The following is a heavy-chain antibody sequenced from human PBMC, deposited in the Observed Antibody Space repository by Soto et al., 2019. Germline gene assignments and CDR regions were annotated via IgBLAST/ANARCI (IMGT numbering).Heavy chain of an antibody. D-gene: IGHD5-18*01. V-gene: IGHV5-10-1*01. J-gene: IGHJ6*02. CDR3: ARGKPIGYRFGPRNFFYYGLDV. CDR1: GYSFTSYW. CDR2: IDPSDSYT. Sequence: GESLKISCKGSGYSFTSYWISWVRQMPGKGLEWMGRIDPSDSYTNYSPSFQGHVTISADKSISTAYLQWSSLKASDTAMYYCARGKPIGYRFGPRNFFYYGLDVWGPGTTVTV.